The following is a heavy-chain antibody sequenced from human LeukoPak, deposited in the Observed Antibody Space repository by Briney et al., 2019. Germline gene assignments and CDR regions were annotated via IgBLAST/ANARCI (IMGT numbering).Heavy chain of an antibody. V-gene: IGHV4-34*01. CDR1: GGSLSGYY. CDR2: ISHTGKT. CDR3: AIAPAFYGSWSDSDLDY. D-gene: IGHD3-3*01. Sequence: TSETLSLTCAVSGGSLSGYYWSWVRQPPGKGLEWIGEISHTGKTNYNPSLKSRVTTSVETSKNQFSLKLSSVTAADTAVYYCAIAPAFYGSWSDSDLDYWGQGTLVTVSS. J-gene: IGHJ4*02.